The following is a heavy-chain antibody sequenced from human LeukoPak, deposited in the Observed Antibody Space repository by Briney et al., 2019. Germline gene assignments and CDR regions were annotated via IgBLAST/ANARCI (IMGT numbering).Heavy chain of an antibody. CDR3: ARAADYDFWSGYASSYNWFGP. Sequence: SETLSLTCTVSRGSISLYHWSWIRQPPGKGLEWIGYVYYSGSTNYNPSLKSRVTISVDTSKNQFSLKLSSVTAADTAVYYCARAADYDFWSGYASSYNWFGPWGQGTLVTVSS. V-gene: IGHV4-59*01. CDR2: VYYSGST. J-gene: IGHJ5*02. CDR1: RGSISLYH. D-gene: IGHD3-3*01.